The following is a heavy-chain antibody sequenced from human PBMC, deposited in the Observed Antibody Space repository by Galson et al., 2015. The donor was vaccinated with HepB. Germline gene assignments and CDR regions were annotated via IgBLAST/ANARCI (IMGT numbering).Heavy chain of an antibody. CDR2: ISSSSSYI. CDR3: ARAGGLWFSDNWFDP. CDR1: GFTFSSYS. D-gene: IGHD2-21*01. J-gene: IGHJ5*02. V-gene: IGHV3-21*01. Sequence: SLRLSCAASGFTFSSYSMNWVRQAPGKGLEWVSSISSSSSYIYYADSVNGRFTISRDNAKNSLYLQMNSLRAEDTAVYYCARAGGLWFSDNWFDPWGQGTLVTVSS.